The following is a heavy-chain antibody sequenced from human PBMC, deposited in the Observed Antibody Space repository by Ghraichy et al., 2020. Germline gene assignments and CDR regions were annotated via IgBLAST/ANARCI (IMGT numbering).Heavy chain of an antibody. CDR2: IYYSGST. CDR3: AREISPAPDYYYGMDV. CDR1: GGSISSGGYY. Sequence: SETLSLTCTVSGGSISSGGYYWSWIRQHPGKGLEWIGYIYYSGSTYYNPSLKSRVTISVDTSKNQFSLKLRSVTAADTAVYYCAREISPAPDYYYGMDVWGKGTTVTVSS. J-gene: IGHJ6*04. V-gene: IGHV4-31*03. D-gene: IGHD2-2*01.